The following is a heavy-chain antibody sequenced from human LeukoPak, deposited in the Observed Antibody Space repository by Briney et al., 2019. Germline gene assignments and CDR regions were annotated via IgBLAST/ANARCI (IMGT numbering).Heavy chain of an antibody. CDR1: GFTFSRYA. Sequence: GGSLRLSCAASGFTFSRYAMSWVRQAPGKGLEWVSAISGGGDNTYYADSVRGRFTISRDDSKNTLFLQMNSLRAEDTAIYYCAKPVDGASVQRYFQHWGQGTLVTVSS. D-gene: IGHD1-1*01. V-gene: IGHV3-23*01. J-gene: IGHJ1*01. CDR2: ISGGGDNT. CDR3: AKPVDGASVQRYFQH.